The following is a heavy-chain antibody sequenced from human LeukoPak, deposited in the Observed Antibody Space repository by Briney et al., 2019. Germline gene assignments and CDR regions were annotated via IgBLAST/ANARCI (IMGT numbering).Heavy chain of an antibody. D-gene: IGHD3-16*02. V-gene: IGHV4-31*03. CDR2: IYYSGST. CDR1: GGSISSSSYY. J-gene: IGHJ4*02. CDR3: ARDRGYDYVWGSYRYTGGYFDY. Sequence: SETLSLTCTVSGGSISSSSYYWGWIRQHPGKGLEWIGYIYYSGSTYYNPSLKSRVTISVDTSKNQFSLKLSSVTAADTAVYYCARDRGYDYVWGSYRYTGGYFDYWGQGTLVTVSS.